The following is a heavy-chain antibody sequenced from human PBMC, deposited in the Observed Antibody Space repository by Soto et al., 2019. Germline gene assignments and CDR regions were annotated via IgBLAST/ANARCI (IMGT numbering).Heavy chain of an antibody. V-gene: IGHV3-30*18. Sequence: GGSLRLSCAASGFTFSSYGMHWVRQAPGKGLEWVAVISYDGSNKYYADSVKGRFTISRDNSKNTLYLQMNSLRAEDTAVYYCAKDLRPTYNWNYEFDYWGQGTLVTVSS. D-gene: IGHD1-7*01. J-gene: IGHJ4*02. CDR3: AKDLRPTYNWNYEFDY. CDR2: ISYDGSNK. CDR1: GFTFSSYG.